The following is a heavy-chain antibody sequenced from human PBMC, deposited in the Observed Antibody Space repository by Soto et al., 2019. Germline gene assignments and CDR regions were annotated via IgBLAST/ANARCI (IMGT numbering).Heavy chain of an antibody. CDR3: TGGPPNWGFDS. V-gene: IGHV1-8*02. D-gene: IGHD7-27*01. J-gene: IGHJ5*01. CDR2: MSPKTANT. CDR1: GYTFTSYG. Sequence: ASVKVYCKASGYTFTSYGISWVRQAPGQGLEWMGWMSPKTANTGYAQKFQGRVTMTRSTSISTAYMELSRLTSEDTAVYYCTGGPPNWGFDSWGQGTPVTVSS.